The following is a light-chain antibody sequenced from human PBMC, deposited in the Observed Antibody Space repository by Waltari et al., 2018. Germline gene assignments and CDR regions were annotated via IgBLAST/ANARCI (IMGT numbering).Light chain of an antibody. CDR3: QQYYNTPPWT. J-gene: IGKJ1*01. CDR2: AAS. Sequence: DIQMTQSPSSLSASVGARVTLTCRASQDIRFSLVWYQQKPGKAPKLLLFAASRLESGVPSRFSGSGSGTEYTLTISSLQPEDFATYYCQQYYNTPPWTFGQGTKVEIK. CDR1: QDIRFS. V-gene: IGKV1-NL1*01.